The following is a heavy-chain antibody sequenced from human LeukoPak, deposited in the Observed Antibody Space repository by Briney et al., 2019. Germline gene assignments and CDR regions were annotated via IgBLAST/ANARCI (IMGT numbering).Heavy chain of an antibody. D-gene: IGHD3-22*01. V-gene: IGHV4-34*01. CDR2: INHSGST. Sequence: SETLSLTCAVYGGSFSGYYWSWIRQPPGKGLEWIGEINHSGSTNYNPSPKSRVTISVDTSKNQFSLKLSSVTAADTAVYYCARGKGYYDSSGPDYWGRGTLVTVSS. CDR3: ARGKGYYDSSGPDY. J-gene: IGHJ4*02. CDR1: GGSFSGYY.